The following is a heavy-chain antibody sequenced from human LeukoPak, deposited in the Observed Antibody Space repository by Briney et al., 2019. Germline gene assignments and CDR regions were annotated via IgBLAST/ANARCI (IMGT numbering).Heavy chain of an antibody. D-gene: IGHD3-3*01. Sequence: SETLSLTCAVSGGSISSGGYSWSWIRQPPGKGLEWIGYIYHSGSTYYNPSLKSRVTISVDRSKNQFSLKLTSVTAADTAVYYCAREGGFYRPLDYAGQGTLVTVSS. CDR2: IYHSGST. CDR1: GGSISSGGYS. CDR3: AREGGFYRPLDY. J-gene: IGHJ4*02. V-gene: IGHV4-30-2*01.